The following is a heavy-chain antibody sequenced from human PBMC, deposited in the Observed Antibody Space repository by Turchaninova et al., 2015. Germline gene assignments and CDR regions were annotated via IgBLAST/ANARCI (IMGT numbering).Heavy chain of an antibody. V-gene: IGHV3-48*03. CDR2: MSGSGTTI. Sequence: EVQLVESGGGWVQPGGSLRLGVSASGFSISSYEMSGVRQTQEKGLEWVSYMSGSGTTIYYADSVKGRFTIARDNAKNSVYLQMNGRRAEDTAVYYCAREESSGWYAIDYWGQGTLVTVSS. CDR3: AREESSGWYAIDY. J-gene: IGHJ4*02. D-gene: IGHD6-19*01. CDR1: GFSISSYE.